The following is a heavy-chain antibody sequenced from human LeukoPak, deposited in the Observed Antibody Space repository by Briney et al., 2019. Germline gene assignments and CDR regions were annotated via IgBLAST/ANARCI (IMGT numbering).Heavy chain of an antibody. CDR3: GSLYRSAWSVVY. J-gene: IGHJ4*02. V-gene: IGHV4-34*01. CDR1: GGYFSGYY. D-gene: IGHD6-19*01. Sequence: SETLSLTCAVYGGYFSGYYWNWIRQPPGKGLEWIGEINHSGSTNYSPSLKSRVTISEDTSKNQFSLKLSSVTAADTAVYYCGSLYRSAWSVVYWGQGTLVTVSS. CDR2: INHSGST.